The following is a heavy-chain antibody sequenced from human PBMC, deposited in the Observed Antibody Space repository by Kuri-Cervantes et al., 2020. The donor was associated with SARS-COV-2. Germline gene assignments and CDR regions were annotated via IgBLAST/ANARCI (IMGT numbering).Heavy chain of an antibody. Sequence: LSLTCAASGFTVSSNYMSWVRQAPGKGLEWVAVISYDGSNKYYADSVKGRFTISRDNSKNTLYLQMNSLRAEDTAVYYCAKDLCGGDCPPLDYWGQGTLVTVSS. D-gene: IGHD2-21*01. J-gene: IGHJ4*02. CDR2: ISYDGSNK. V-gene: IGHV3-30*18. CDR3: AKDLCGGDCPPLDY. CDR1: GFTVSSNY.